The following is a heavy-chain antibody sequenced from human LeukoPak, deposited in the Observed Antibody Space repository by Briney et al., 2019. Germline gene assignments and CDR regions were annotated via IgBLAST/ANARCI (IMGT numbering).Heavy chain of an antibody. CDR2: IYTSGGT. D-gene: IGHD3-3*01. CDR1: GFTFDDYA. V-gene: IGHV4-4*09. CDR3: ARHRGRRFLEWELHRNLYYMDV. J-gene: IGHJ6*03. Sequence: PGGSLRLSCAASGFTFDDYAMHWVRQAPGKGLEWIAYIYTSGGTNYNPSPKSRVTMSVDTSKNQFSLKLSSVTAADTAVYYCARHRGRRFLEWELHRNLYYMDVWGKGTTVTVSS.